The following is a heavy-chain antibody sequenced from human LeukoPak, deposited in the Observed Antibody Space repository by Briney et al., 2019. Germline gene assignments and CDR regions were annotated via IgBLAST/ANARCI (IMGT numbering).Heavy chain of an antibody. Sequence: SETLSLTCTVSGGSISSYYWSWIRQPPGKGLEWIGYIYYSGSTYYNPSLKSRVTISVDTSKNQFSLKLSSVTAADTAVYYCARLSSNLREWTSYYYYYYMDVWGKGTTVTVSS. CDR2: IYYSGST. CDR1: GGSISSYY. CDR3: ARLSSNLREWTSYYYYYYMDV. D-gene: IGHD4-11*01. V-gene: IGHV4-59*04. J-gene: IGHJ6*03.